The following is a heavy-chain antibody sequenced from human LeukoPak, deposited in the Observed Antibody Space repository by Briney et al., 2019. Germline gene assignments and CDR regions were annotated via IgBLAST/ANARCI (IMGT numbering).Heavy chain of an antibody. CDR3: ALLVGARLVWFDP. CDR1: GGTFISYA. J-gene: IGHJ5*02. CDR2: IIPIFGTA. Sequence: SVKVSCKASGGTFISYAISWVRQAPGQGLEWMGGIIPIFGTANYAQKFQGRVTITADESTSTAYMELSSLRSEDTAVYYCALLVGARLVWFDPWGQGTLVTVSS. V-gene: IGHV1-69*13. D-gene: IGHD1-26*01.